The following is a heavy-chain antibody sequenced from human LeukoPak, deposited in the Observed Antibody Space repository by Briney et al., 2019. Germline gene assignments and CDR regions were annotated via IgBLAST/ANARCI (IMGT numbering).Heavy chain of an antibody. CDR3: ARGGVTTVTTIDY. J-gene: IGHJ4*02. D-gene: IGHD4-17*01. Sequence: ASVKVSCKASGYTFIDYAMHWVRQAPGQGLEWMGWINAGNGNTEYLQRFQGRLTIARDTSASTVYMELSSPKSEDTAVYYCARGGVTTVTTIDYWGQGTLVTVSS. CDR2: INAGNGNT. CDR1: GYTFIDYA. V-gene: IGHV1-3*01.